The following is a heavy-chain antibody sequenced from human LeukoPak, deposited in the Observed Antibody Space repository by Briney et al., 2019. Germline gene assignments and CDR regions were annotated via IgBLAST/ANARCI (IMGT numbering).Heavy chain of an antibody. CDR3: AAEYEYGDHDY. V-gene: IGHV4-59*11. CDR2: IYHSGTT. CDR1: GASLSSHY. Sequence: SETLSLTCTVSGASLSSHYWYWIRQSPGKGLEWIGYIYHSGTTKYNPSLKSRVTISADTSKSQFSLAVSSVTAADTAVYYCAAEYEYGDHDYWGQGTLVTVSS. J-gene: IGHJ4*02. D-gene: IGHD4-17*01.